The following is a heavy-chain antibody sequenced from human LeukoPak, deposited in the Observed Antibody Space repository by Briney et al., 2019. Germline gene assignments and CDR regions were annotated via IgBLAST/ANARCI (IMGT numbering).Heavy chain of an antibody. CDR2: TGTSGDT. CDR3: ARGLPGGLHP. J-gene: IGHJ5*02. Sequence: GGSLRLSCAASGFTFSTYDMHWVPQATGKGLECVSSTGTSGDTYYLGSVKGRFTISRENAKSSLYLQMNSLRAGDTAVYYCARGLPGGLHPWGQGGLVTVSS. V-gene: IGHV3-13*04. CDR1: GFTFSTYD. D-gene: IGHD4-11*01.